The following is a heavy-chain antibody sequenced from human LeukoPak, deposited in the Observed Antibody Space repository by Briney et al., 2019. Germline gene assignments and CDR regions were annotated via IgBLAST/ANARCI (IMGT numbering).Heavy chain of an antibody. Sequence: PGGSLRLSCAASGFTFDDYGMSWVRQAPGKGLEWVSGIIWNGGSTGYVDSVKGRFTISRDNAKNSLHLQMNSLRGEDTALYHCARDLDYGADYWGQGTLVTVSS. CDR3: ARDLDYGADY. V-gene: IGHV3-20*01. D-gene: IGHD3-16*01. J-gene: IGHJ4*02. CDR1: GFTFDDYG. CDR2: IIWNGGST.